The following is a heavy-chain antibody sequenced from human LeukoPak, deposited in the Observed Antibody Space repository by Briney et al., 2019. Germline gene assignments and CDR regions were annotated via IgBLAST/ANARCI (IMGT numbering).Heavy chain of an antibody. CDR3: ARGRGSVPARTMDV. Sequence: GASVKVSCKASGYTLTSYDINWVGQATGQGREGRGWMNPNSGNTGYAQKFQGRVTMTRNTSISTAYMELSSLRSEDTAVYYCARGRGSVPARTMDVWGKGTTVTVSS. D-gene: IGHD2-2*01. CDR2: MNPNSGNT. J-gene: IGHJ6*03. V-gene: IGHV1-8*01. CDR1: GYTLTSYD.